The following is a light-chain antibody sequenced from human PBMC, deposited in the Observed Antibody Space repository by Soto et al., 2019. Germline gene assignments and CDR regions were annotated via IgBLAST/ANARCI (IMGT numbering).Light chain of an antibody. CDR2: DAS. CDR3: QQYNSYSST. CDR1: QSISSW. Sequence: DIQMTQSPSTLSASVGDRVTITCRASQSISSWLAWYQQKPGKAPKLLIYDASSLESGVPSRFSGSGSETDFTLTISSLQPDDFATYYCQQYNSYSSTFGGGTKVEIK. J-gene: IGKJ4*01. V-gene: IGKV1-5*01.